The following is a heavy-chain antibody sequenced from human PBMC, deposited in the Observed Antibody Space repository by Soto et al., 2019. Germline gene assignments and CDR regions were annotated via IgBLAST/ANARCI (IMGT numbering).Heavy chain of an antibody. V-gene: IGHV1-3*01. Sequence: QVQLVQSGAEVKKPGASVKVSCKASGYTFTHYSIHWVRQAPGQRLEWMGWTNAGNGDTTYSQKFQGRVTITSDTSASSAYMELSSLRSEDTAVYYCARDDSRDSSAYSYDYWGQGTLVTVSS. CDR1: GYTFTHYS. J-gene: IGHJ4*02. CDR2: TNAGNGDT. CDR3: ARDDSRDSSAYSYDY. D-gene: IGHD5-18*01.